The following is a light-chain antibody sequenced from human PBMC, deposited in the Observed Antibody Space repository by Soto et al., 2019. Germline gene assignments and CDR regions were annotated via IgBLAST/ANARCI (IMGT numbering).Light chain of an antibody. Sequence: EIVLTQSPGTLSLSPGERATLSCRAIQSVSSSYLAWYQQTPGQAPRLLMDDAFSRATGIPDRFSGGGSATDCTLTSSRLEPEDFAVYCCQQYGSSPYTFGQGTKVEIK. CDR1: QSVSSSY. J-gene: IGKJ2*01. CDR3: QQYGSSPYT. CDR2: DAF. V-gene: IGKV3-20*01.